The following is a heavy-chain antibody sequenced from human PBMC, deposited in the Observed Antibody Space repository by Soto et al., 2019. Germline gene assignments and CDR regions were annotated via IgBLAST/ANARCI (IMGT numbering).Heavy chain of an antibody. CDR2: IYYKSRWYN. J-gene: IGHJ6*02. CDR3: ARDWGYDPDPTYYYGMDV. CDR1: GDTVSTNTAA. Sequence: LSLTCAISGDTVSTNTAAWNWIRQSPSRGLEWLGRIYYKSRWYNDYSESLKSRIAIIPDTSRNQFSLQLNSVIPEDTAVYYCARDWGYDPDPTYYYGMDVWGQGTKVTVSS. D-gene: IGHD5-12*01. V-gene: IGHV6-1*01.